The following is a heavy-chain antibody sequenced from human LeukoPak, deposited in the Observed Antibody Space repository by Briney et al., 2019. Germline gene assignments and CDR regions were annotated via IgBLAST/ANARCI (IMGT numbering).Heavy chain of an antibody. CDR3: ARSGGRVVANAFDI. D-gene: IGHD2-8*02. Sequence: ASVKVSCKASGYTFTGYYMHWVRQAPGQGLEWMGWINPNSSGTNYAQKFQGWVTMTRDTSISTAYMELSRLRSDDTAVYYCARSGGRVVANAFDIWGQGTMVTVSS. V-gene: IGHV1-2*04. CDR2: INPNSSGT. J-gene: IGHJ3*02. CDR1: GYTFTGYY.